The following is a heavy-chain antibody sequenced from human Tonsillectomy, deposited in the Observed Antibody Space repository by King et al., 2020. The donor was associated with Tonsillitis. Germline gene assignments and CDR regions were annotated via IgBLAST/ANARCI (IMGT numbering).Heavy chain of an antibody. CDR2: IYWNDDK. Sequence: ITLKESGPTLVKPTQTLTLTCTFSGFSLSTSGVGVGWIRQPPGKALEWLALIYWNDDKRYSPSLKSRLTITKDTSKNQVVLTMTNMDPVDTATYYCAHRLNFIAAAGTVGWLDPWGQGTLVTVSS. V-gene: IGHV2-5*01. CDR3: AHRLNFIAAAGTVGWLDP. CDR1: GFSLSTSGVG. D-gene: IGHD6-13*01. J-gene: IGHJ5*02.